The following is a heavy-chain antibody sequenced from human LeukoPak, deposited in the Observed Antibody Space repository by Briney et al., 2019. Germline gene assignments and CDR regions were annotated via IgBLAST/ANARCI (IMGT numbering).Heavy chain of an antibody. CDR2: INSDGSST. Sequence: GGSLRLSCAASGFTFSSYWMHWVRQAPGKGLVWVSRINSDGSSTSYADSVKGRFTTSRDNAKNTLYLQMNSLKTEDTAVYYCTTSPSLWFGELSGDYWGQGTLVTVSS. V-gene: IGHV3-74*01. D-gene: IGHD3-10*01. CDR1: GFTFSSYW. CDR3: TTSPSLWFGELSGDY. J-gene: IGHJ4*02.